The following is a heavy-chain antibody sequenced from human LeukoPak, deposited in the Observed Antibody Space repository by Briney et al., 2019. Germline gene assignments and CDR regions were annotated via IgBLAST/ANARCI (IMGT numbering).Heavy chain of an antibody. CDR2: IIPILGIA. J-gene: IGHJ4*02. V-gene: IGHV1-69*04. CDR1: GGTFSSYA. CDR3: ARDHSIVGATIY. D-gene: IGHD1-26*01. Sequence: ASVKVSCKASGGTFSSYAISWVRQAPGQGLEWMGRIIPILGIANYAQKFQGRVTITADKSTSTAYMELSSLRSEDTAVYYCARDHSIVGATIYWGQGSLVTVSS.